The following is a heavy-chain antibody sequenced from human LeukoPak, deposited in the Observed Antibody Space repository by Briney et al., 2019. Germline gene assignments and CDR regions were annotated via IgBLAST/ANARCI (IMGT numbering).Heavy chain of an antibody. CDR1: GGTFSSYA. CDR3: ASLYFNAAGARWFDP. D-gene: IGHD6-19*01. V-gene: IGHV1-69*04. CDR2: IIPILGIA. Sequence: GASVKVSCKASGGTFSSYAISWVRQAPGQGLEWMGRIIPILGIANYAQKFQGRVTITADKSTSTAYMELSSLRSEDTAVYYCASLYFNAAGARWFDPWGQGTLVTVSS. J-gene: IGHJ5*02.